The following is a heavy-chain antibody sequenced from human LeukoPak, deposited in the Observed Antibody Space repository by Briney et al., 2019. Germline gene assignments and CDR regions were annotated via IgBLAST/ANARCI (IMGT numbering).Heavy chain of an antibody. V-gene: IGHV4-59*08. CDR1: GGSISSYY. Sequence: SETLSLTCTVSGGSISSYYWSWIRQPPGKGLEWIGYIYYSGSTNYNPSLKSRVTISVDTSKNQFSLKLSSVTVADTAVYYCAGHHPQGAGSFDIWGQGTMVTVSS. CDR3: AGHHPQGAGSFDI. CDR2: IYYSGST. J-gene: IGHJ3*02.